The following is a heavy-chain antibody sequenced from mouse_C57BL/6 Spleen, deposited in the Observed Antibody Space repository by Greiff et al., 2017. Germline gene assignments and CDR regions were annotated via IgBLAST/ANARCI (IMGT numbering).Heavy chain of an antibody. D-gene: IGHD1-1*01. CDR1: GYTFTSYW. J-gene: IGHJ1*03. Sequence: QVQLKESGAELVKPGASVKLSCKASGYTFTSYWMHWVKQRPGRGLEWIGRIDPNSGGTKYNEKFKSKATLTVDKPSSTAYMQLSSLTSEDSAVYYCARNYYGSRYWYFDVWGTGTTVTVSS. CDR2: IDPNSGGT. CDR3: ARNYYGSRYWYFDV. V-gene: IGHV1-72*01.